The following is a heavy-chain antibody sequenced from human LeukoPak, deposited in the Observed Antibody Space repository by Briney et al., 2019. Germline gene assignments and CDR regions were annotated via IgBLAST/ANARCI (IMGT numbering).Heavy chain of an antibody. V-gene: IGHV4-4*07. D-gene: IGHD6-19*01. CDR3: ARVHSSGWSDYYYYMDV. Sequence: SETLSLTCTVSGGSISSYYWSWIRQPAGKGLEWIGRIYTSGSTNYNPSLKSRVTMSVDTSKNQFSLKLSSVTAADTAVYYCARVHSSGWSDYYYYMDVWGKGTTVTVSS. CDR1: GGSISSYY. CDR2: IYTSGST. J-gene: IGHJ6*03.